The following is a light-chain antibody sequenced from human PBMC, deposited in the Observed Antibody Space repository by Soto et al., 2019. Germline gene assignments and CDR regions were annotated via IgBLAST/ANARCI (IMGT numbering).Light chain of an antibody. V-gene: IGLV8-61*01. J-gene: IGLJ3*02. CDR2: STN. CDR3: VLYMGSGISV. Sequence: QAVVTQEPSLSVSPGGTVTLTCGLTSGAVSTNYYASWYQQTPGQAPRTLIYSTNTRSSGVPDRFSGYILGDKAALTVTGAQADDEYDYYCVLYMGSGISVFGGGTKLTVL. CDR1: SGAVSTNYY.